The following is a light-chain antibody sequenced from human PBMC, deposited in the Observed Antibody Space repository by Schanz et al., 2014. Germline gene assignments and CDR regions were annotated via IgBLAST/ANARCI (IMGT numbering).Light chain of an antibody. Sequence: AIRITQSPSSLSASTGDRVTITCRASQGISSYLAWYQQKPGKAPKLLIYAASTLQSGVPSRFSGSGSGTDFTLTISCLQSEDFATYYCQQYGDYPLTFGGGTRVEIK. CDR3: QQYGDYPLT. V-gene: IGKV1-8*01. J-gene: IGKJ4*01. CDR2: AAS. CDR1: QGISSY.